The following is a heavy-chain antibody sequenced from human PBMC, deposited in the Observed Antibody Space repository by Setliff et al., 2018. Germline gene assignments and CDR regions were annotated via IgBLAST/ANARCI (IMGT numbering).Heavy chain of an antibody. V-gene: IGHV3-7*01. CDR2: IKEDGSEK. Sequence: GGSLRLSCAASRFTFSNYWMSWVRQAPGKGLEWVANIKEDGSEKYYVDSVKGRFTISRDNAKNSLYLQMNSLRAEDTAVYYCARELAAAANYYYYYGMDVWGQGTTVTVSS. CDR1: RFTFSNYW. J-gene: IGHJ6*02. CDR3: ARELAAAANYYYYYGMDV. D-gene: IGHD6-13*01.